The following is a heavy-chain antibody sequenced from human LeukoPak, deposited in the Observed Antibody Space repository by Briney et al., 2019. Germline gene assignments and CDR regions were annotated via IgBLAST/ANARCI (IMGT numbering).Heavy chain of an antibody. J-gene: IGHJ4*02. CDR1: AGSISSYY. CDR2: IYYSGST. D-gene: IGHD1-1*01. V-gene: IGHV4-59*01. Sequence: SETPSLTCTVYAGSISSYYWSWIRQPPGKGLEWIGYIYYSGSTNYNPSLKSRVTISVDTSKNQFSLKLSSVTAADTAVYYCASATGTDRRIDYWGQGTLVTVSS. CDR3: ASATGTDRRIDY.